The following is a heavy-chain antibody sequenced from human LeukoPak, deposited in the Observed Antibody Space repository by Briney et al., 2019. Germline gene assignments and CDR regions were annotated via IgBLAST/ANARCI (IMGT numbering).Heavy chain of an antibody. Sequence: SETLSLTCTVSGGSISSYYWSWIRQAPGKGLEWIGYIHYSGSTNYNPSLKSRVTISVDTSKNQLSLKLSSVAAADTAVYYCANLIYDSRGYYFDYWGQGTLVTVSS. CDR1: GGSISSYY. CDR2: IHYSGST. D-gene: IGHD3-22*01. V-gene: IGHV4-59*08. J-gene: IGHJ4*02. CDR3: ANLIYDSRGYYFDY.